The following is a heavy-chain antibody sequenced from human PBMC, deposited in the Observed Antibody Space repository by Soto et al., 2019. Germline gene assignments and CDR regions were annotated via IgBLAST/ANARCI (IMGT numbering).Heavy chain of an antibody. CDR3: ARGRPRPIFGVVIIRNDAFDI. D-gene: IGHD3-3*02. V-gene: IGHV1-8*01. Sequence: ASVKVSCKASGYTFTSYDINWVRQATGQGLEWMGWMNPNSGNTGYAQKFQGRVTMTRNASISTAYMELSSLRSEDTAVYYCARGRPRPIFGVVIIRNDAFDICSQGTMVTVSS. CDR1: GYTFTSYD. CDR2: MNPNSGNT. J-gene: IGHJ3*02.